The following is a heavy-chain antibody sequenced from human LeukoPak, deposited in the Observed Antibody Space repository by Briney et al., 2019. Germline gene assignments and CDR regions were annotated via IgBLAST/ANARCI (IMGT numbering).Heavy chain of an antibody. CDR3: ARSGTYYDILTGYYNNWFDP. CDR1: GYTFTGYY. Sequence: ASVKVSCKASGYTFTGYYMHWVRQAPGQGLEWMGWINPNSGGTNYAQKFQGWVTMTRDTSISTAYMELSRLRSDDTAVYYCARSGTYYDILTGYYNNWFDPWGQGTLVTVSS. V-gene: IGHV1-2*04. J-gene: IGHJ5*02. D-gene: IGHD3-9*01. CDR2: INPNSGGT.